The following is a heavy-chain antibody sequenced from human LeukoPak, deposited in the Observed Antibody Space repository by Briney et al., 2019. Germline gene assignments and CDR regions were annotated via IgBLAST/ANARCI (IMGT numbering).Heavy chain of an antibody. CDR3: ARGYGEHNWYFDL. D-gene: IGHD4-17*01. V-gene: IGHV1-69*05. Sequence: GASVKVSRKASGGTFSSYAISWVRQAPGQGLEWMGRIIPIFGTANYAQKFQGRVTITTDESTSTAYMELSSLRSEDTAVYYCARGYGEHNWYFDLWGRGTLVTVSS. CDR2: IIPIFGTA. J-gene: IGHJ2*01. CDR1: GGTFSSYA.